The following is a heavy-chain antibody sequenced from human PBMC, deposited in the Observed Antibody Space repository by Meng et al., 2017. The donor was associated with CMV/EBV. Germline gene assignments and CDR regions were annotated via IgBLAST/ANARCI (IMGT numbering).Heavy chain of an antibody. Sequence: GGSLKIACSASGFTFSSYSMNWVRHAPGKGLEWVASISSSSSYIYYADSVKGRFTISRDNAKNSLYLQMNSLRAEDTAVYYCAREEDFWSGYYRFDYWGQGTLVTVSS. CDR3: AREEDFWSGYYRFDY. D-gene: IGHD3-3*01. V-gene: IGHV3-21*01. J-gene: IGHJ4*02. CDR2: ISSSSSYI. CDR1: GFTFSSYS.